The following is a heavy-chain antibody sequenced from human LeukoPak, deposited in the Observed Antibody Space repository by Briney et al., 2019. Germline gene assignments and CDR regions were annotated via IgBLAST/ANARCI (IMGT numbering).Heavy chain of an antibody. Sequence: ASVKVSCKASGYTFTGHYIHWVLQAPGQGLEWMGWLNPNSGGTNYAPTFQGRVTMTGDTSISAAYLELSRLRSDDTAVYYCARGGAGEGYCSSSSCYGRDYWGQGTLVTVSS. CDR1: GYTFTGHY. J-gene: IGHJ4*02. V-gene: IGHV1-2*02. D-gene: IGHD2-15*01. CDR3: ARGGAGEGYCSSSSCYGRDY. CDR2: LNPNSGGT.